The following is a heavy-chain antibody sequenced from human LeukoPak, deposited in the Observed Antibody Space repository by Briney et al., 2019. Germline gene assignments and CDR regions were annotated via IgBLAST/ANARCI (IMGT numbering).Heavy chain of an antibody. Sequence: PGGSLRFSSAASGFTFSRYAMNWVRQAPGKGLEWVSVISSSGGTTYYSDSVKGRFIISRDNSKNTLYLQMNSLRAEDTAVYYCAKAGIAVPATPEYCGQGTQVTVSS. J-gene: IGHJ4*02. CDR3: AKAGIAVPATPEY. CDR1: GFTFSRYA. CDR2: ISSSGGTT. D-gene: IGHD6-19*01. V-gene: IGHV3-23*01.